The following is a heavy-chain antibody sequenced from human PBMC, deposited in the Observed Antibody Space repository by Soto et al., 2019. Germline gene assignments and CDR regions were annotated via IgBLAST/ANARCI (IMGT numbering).Heavy chain of an antibody. Sequence: QVQLVQSGAEVKKPGASVKVSCKASGYTFSSYDINWVRQATGQGLEWMGWMNPNSGNTGYAQKFQGRVTMTRNTSIRTAYMELSSMRSEDTAVYYCAIRESRWERHWFDPWGQGTLVTVSS. D-gene: IGHD1-26*01. J-gene: IGHJ5*02. V-gene: IGHV1-8*01. CDR2: MNPNSGNT. CDR3: AIRESRWERHWFDP. CDR1: GYTFSSYD.